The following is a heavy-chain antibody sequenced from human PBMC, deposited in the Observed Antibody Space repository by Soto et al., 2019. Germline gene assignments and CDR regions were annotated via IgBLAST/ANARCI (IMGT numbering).Heavy chain of an antibody. V-gene: IGHV1-3*01. CDR2: INAGNGNT. D-gene: IGHD2-15*01. J-gene: IGHJ3*02. CDR3: ARDGVRDIVVVVEAFDI. Sequence: ASVKVSCKASGYTFTSYAMHWVRQAPGQRLEWMGWINAGNGNTKYSQKFQGRVTITRDTSASTAYMELSSLRSEDTAVYYCARDGVRDIVVVVEAFDIWGQGTMVTVSS. CDR1: GYTFTSYA.